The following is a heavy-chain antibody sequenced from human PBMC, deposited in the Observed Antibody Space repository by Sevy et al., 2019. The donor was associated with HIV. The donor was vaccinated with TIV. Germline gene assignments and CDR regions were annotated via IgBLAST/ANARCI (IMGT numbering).Heavy chain of an antibody. D-gene: IGHD2-8*01. CDR2: LSFGCGRI. CDR1: GFNFNIYS. CDR3: AREGCTRPHDH. Sequence: GGSVRLSCVASGFNFNIYSMSWVRQAPGKGLEWVSTLSFGCGRINHADSVQGRFTMSRDDSKKTVYLEMNSLRAEDTAVYYCAREGCTRPHDHWGQGTLVTVSS. J-gene: IGHJ4*02. V-gene: IGHV3-23*01.